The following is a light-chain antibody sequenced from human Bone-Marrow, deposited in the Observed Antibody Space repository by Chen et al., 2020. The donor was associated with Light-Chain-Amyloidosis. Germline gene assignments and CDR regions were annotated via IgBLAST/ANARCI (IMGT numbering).Light chain of an antibody. CDR1: QRVTTSS. CDR3: HQYGSSPWT. J-gene: IGKJ1*01. Sequence: LTQSPGTLSLSPGQTATLFCRAGQRVTTSSLAWYPLRPGQAPRLLIFSSSRRATGSPDRFRGSGSGTDFTLTIDRLEPEDSALYFCHQYGSSPWTFGQGTRVEI. V-gene: IGKV3-20*01. CDR2: SSS.